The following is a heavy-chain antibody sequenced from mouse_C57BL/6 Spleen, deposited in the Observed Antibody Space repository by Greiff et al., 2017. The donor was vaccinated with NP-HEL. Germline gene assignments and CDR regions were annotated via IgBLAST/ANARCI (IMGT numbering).Heavy chain of an antibody. Sequence: DVQLVESGGGLVKPGGSLKLSCAASGFTFSDYGMHWVRQAPEQGLEWVAYISSGSSTIYYADTVKGRFTISRDNAKNTLFLQMTSLRSEDTAMYYCARGSKGAMDYWGQGTSVTVSS. CDR3: ARGSKGAMDY. J-gene: IGHJ4*01. CDR2: ISSGSSTI. D-gene: IGHD1-3*01. V-gene: IGHV5-17*01. CDR1: GFTFSDYG.